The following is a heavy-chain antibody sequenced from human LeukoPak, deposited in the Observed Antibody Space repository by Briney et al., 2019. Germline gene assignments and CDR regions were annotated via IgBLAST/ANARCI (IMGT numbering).Heavy chain of an antibody. J-gene: IGHJ4*02. CDR1: GYTFTSYG. D-gene: IGHD3-22*01. CDR3: ARDVAPRYYDSSGYYEG. V-gene: IGHV1-18*01. CDR2: ISAYNGNT. Sequence: ASVKVSCKASGYTFTSYGISWVRQAPGQGLEWMGWISAYNGNTNYAQKLQGRVTMTTDTSTSTAYMELRSLRSEDTAVYYCARDVAPRYYDSSGYYEGWGQGTLVTVSS.